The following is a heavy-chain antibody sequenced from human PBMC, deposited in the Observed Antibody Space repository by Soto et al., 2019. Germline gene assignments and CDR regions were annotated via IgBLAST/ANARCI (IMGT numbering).Heavy chain of an antibody. CDR2: IIPILGIA. J-gene: IGHJ4*02. CDR1: GGTFSSYT. D-gene: IGHD3-22*01. Sequence: QVQLVQSGAEVKKPGSSVKVSCKASGGTFSSYTISWVRQAPGQGLEWMGRIIPILGIANYAQKFQGRVTITADKSTSTAYMELSSLRPEDTAVYYCAKARGSYDSSGYRQYYFDYWGQGTLVTVSS. V-gene: IGHV1-69*02. CDR3: AKARGSYDSSGYRQYYFDY.